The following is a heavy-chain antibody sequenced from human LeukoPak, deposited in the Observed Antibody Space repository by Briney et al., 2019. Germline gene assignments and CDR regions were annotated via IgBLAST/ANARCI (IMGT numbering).Heavy chain of an antibody. J-gene: IGHJ4*02. D-gene: IGHD3-9*01. Sequence: GESLKISCQGSGYTFTNYWIGRVRQMPGKGLEWMGIIYPGDSETRYSPSFQGQVSISADKSINTAYLQWSSLKASDTAMYYCVRQGYDALTSYYLALDSWGQGTLVTVAS. CDR2: IYPGDSET. CDR3: VRQGYDALTSYYLALDS. CDR1: GYTFTNYW. V-gene: IGHV5-51*01.